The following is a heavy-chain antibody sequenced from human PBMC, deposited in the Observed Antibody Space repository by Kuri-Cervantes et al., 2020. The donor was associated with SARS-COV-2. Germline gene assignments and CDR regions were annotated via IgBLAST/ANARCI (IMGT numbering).Heavy chain of an antibody. CDR3: ARGKYYYGMDV. Sequence: GGSLRLSCAASGFTFSSYEMNWVRQAPGKGLEWVSYISSSGSTIYYADSVKGRFTISRDNAKNSLYLQMNSLRAEDMAVYYCARGKYYYGMDVWGQGTTVTVSS. CDR1: GFTFSSYE. V-gene: IGHV3-48*03. J-gene: IGHJ6*02. CDR2: ISSSGSTI.